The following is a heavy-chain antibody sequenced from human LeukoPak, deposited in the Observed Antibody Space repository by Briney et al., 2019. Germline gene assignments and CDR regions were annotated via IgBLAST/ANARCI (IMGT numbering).Heavy chain of an antibody. V-gene: IGHV1-69*04. CDR2: IIPILGIA. Sequence: SVKVSCKASGGTFSSYAISWVRRAPGQGLEWMGRIIPILGIANYAQKFQGRVTITADKSTSTAYMELSSLRSGDTAVYYCARVTYPLGTVTNDYWGQGTLVTVSS. CDR1: GGTFSSYA. J-gene: IGHJ4*02. CDR3: ARVTYPLGTVTNDY. D-gene: IGHD4-11*01.